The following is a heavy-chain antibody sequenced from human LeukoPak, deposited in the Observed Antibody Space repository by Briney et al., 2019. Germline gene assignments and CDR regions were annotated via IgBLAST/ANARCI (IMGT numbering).Heavy chain of an antibody. CDR2: ISSSSSYI. J-gene: IGHJ4*02. CDR3: ARMPRELSPFDY. CDR1: GFTFSSYS. D-gene: IGHD3-16*02. Sequence: GGSLRLSCAASGFTFSSYSMNWVRQAPGKGLEWVSSISSSSSYIYYADSVKGRFTISRDNAKNSLYLQMNSLRAEDTAVYYCARMPRELSPFDYWGQGTLVTVSS. V-gene: IGHV3-21*01.